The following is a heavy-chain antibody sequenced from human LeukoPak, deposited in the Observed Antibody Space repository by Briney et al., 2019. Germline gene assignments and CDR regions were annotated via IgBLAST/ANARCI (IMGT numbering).Heavy chain of an antibody. V-gene: IGHV3-23*01. CDR1: GFTFRSYG. J-gene: IGHJ3*02. D-gene: IGHD5-18*01. CDR3: ANRGYNYGLDAFDI. Sequence: PGGSLRLSCAASGFTFRSYGMSWVRQPPGKGLEWVSGISGSGGTTYYADSVKGRFTISRDDSKNTLYLQMNSLRAEDTAVYYCANRGYNYGLDAFDIWGQGTVVTVSS. CDR2: ISGSGGTT.